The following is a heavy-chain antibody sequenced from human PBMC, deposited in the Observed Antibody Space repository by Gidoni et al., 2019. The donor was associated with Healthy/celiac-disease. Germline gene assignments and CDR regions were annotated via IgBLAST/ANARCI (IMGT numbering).Heavy chain of an antibody. D-gene: IGHD4-4*01. J-gene: IGHJ4*02. CDR1: GGSISSYY. CDR2: IYYSGST. CDR3: ARDTDGLDY. Sequence: QVQLQESGPGLVKPSETLSLTCTVSGGSISSYYWSWIRQPPGKGLEWIGYIYYSGSTNYNPSLKSRVTISVDTSKNQFSLKLSSVTAADTAVYYCARDTDGLDYWGQGTLVTVSS. V-gene: IGHV4-59*01.